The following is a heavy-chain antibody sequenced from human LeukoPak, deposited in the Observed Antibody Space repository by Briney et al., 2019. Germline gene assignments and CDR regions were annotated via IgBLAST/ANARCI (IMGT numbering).Heavy chain of an antibody. CDR3: AKGPMVRGVIGYFDY. Sequence: GGSLRLSCAASGLTFSSYAMSWVRQAPGKGLEWDSAISGSGGGTYYADSVKGRFTISRDNSKNSLYLQMNSLRAEDTALYYCAKGPMVRGVIGYFDYWGQGTLVTVSS. CDR2: ISGSGGGT. CDR1: GLTFSSYA. D-gene: IGHD3-10*01. V-gene: IGHV3-23*01. J-gene: IGHJ4*02.